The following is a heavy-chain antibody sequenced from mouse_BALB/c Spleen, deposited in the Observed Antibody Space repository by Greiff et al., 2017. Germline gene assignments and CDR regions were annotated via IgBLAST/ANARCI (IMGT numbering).Heavy chain of an antibody. CDR1: GYAFTNYL. J-gene: IGHJ2*01. Sequence: QVQLQQSGAELVRPGTSVKVSCKASGYAFTNYLIEWVKQRPGQGLEWIGVINPGSGGTNYNEKFKGKATLTADKCSSTAYMQLSSLTSDDSAVYFCARRGYYYGSSPFDYWGQGTTLTVSS. CDR3: ARRGYYYGSSPFDY. V-gene: IGHV1-54*01. D-gene: IGHD1-1*01. CDR2: INPGSGGT.